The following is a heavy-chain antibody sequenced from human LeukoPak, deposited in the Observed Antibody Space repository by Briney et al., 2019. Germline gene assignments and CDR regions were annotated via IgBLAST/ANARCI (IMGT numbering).Heavy chain of an antibody. CDR1: GFTFSNAW. Sequence: GGSLRLSCAASGFTFSNAWMSWVRQAPGKGLEWVAVISYDGSNKYYADSVKGRFTISRDNSKNTLYLQMNSLRAEDTAVYYCARDQCNRCGGSYFGYYYYYGMDVWGQGTTVTVSS. CDR2: ISYDGSNK. CDR3: ARDQCNRCGGSYFGYYYYYGMDV. V-gene: IGHV3-30*03. D-gene: IGHD1-26*01. J-gene: IGHJ6*02.